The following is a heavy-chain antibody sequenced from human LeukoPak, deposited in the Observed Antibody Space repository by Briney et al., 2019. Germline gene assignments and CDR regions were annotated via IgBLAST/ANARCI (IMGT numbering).Heavy chain of an antibody. CDR3: ARYHNGYDAFDI. D-gene: IGHD1-1*01. V-gene: IGHV1-69*13. J-gene: IGHJ3*02. CDR2: IIPIFGTA. CDR1: GGTFSSYA. Sequence: SVKVSCKASGGTFSSYAISWVRQAPGQGLEWMGGIIPIFGTANYAQKFQGRVPITADESTSTAYMELSSLRSEDTAVYYCARYHNGYDAFDIWGQGTMVTVSS.